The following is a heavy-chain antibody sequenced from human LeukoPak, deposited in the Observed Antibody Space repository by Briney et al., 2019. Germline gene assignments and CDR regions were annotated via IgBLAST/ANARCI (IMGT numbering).Heavy chain of an antibody. CDR3: ARDHSGSYLDY. V-gene: IGHV3-66*01. Sequence: PGRSLRLSCAASGFTVSSNYMSWVRQAPGKGLEWVSVIYSGGSTYYADSVKGRFTISRDNSKNTLYLQMNSLRAEDTAVYYCARDHSGSYLDYWGQGTLVTVSS. CDR2: IYSGGST. J-gene: IGHJ4*02. CDR1: GFTVSSNY. D-gene: IGHD1-26*01.